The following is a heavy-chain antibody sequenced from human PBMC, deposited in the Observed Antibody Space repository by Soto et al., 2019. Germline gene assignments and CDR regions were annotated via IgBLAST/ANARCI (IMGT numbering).Heavy chain of an antibody. Sequence: SETLSLTCAVSGYSLSSVSYWGWIRQPPGKGPEWIASIYHGGTTFYNPSLKSRVTLSVDTSKNHYSLKLRSVTAADTAVYYCARVHVMVVAGSTFDYWGPGILVTVSS. CDR1: GYSLSSVSY. CDR3: ARVHVMVVAGSTFDY. D-gene: IGHD6-19*01. CDR2: IYHGGTT. V-gene: IGHV4-38-2*01. J-gene: IGHJ4*01.